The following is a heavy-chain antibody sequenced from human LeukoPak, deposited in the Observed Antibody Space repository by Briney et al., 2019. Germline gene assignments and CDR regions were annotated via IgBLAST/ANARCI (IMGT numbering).Heavy chain of an antibody. Sequence: GASVKVSCKASGYTFTSYAMNWVRQAPGQGLEWMGWINTNTGNPTYAQGFTGRFVFSLDTSVSTAYLQISSLKAEDTAVYYCARSYPGFVVITLPFDYWGQGALVTVSS. CDR3: ARSYPGFVVITLPFDY. CDR1: GYTFTSYA. V-gene: IGHV7-4-1*02. CDR2: INTNTGNP. D-gene: IGHD3-22*01. J-gene: IGHJ4*02.